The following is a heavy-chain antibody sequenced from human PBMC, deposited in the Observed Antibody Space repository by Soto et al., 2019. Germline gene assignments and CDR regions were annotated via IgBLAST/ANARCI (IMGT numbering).Heavy chain of an antibody. CDR2: ISYDGSNK. Sequence: GGSLRLSCAASGFTFSSYAMHWVRQAPGKGLEWVAVISYDGSNKYYADSVKGRFTISRDNSKNTLYLLMNSLSAEDTALYYCAKFHGSGTYYNFPDYWGQGTLVTVSS. CDR1: GFTFSSYA. D-gene: IGHD3-10*01. V-gene: IGHV3-30-3*02. CDR3: AKFHGSGTYYNFPDY. J-gene: IGHJ4*02.